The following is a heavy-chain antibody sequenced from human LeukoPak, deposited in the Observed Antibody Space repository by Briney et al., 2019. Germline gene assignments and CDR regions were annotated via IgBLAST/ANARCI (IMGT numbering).Heavy chain of an antibody. CDR3: TTEQQQGQFDP. Sequence: GGSLRLSCAASGFTFSNAWMSWVRQAPGKGLEWVGRIKSKTDGGTTDYAAPVKGRFTISRDDSKNTLYLQINSLKTEDTAVYYCTTEQQQGQFDPWGQGTLVTVSS. D-gene: IGHD6-13*01. J-gene: IGHJ5*02. V-gene: IGHV3-15*01. CDR2: IKSKTDGGTT. CDR1: GFTFSNAW.